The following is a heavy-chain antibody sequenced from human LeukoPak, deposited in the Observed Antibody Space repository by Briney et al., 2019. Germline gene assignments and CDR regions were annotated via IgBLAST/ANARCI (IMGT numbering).Heavy chain of an antibody. J-gene: IGHJ3*02. V-gene: IGHV4-34*01. Sequence: SETLSLTCAAYGGSFSGYYWSWIRQPPGKGLEWIGEINRGGSTYYNLSLKSRATISLDTSKSQFSLKLSSVTAADTAVYYCGLGGAIIPDAFDIWGPGTMVTVSS. CDR2: INRGGST. D-gene: IGHD3-16*02. CDR1: GGSFSGYY. CDR3: GLGGAIIPDAFDI.